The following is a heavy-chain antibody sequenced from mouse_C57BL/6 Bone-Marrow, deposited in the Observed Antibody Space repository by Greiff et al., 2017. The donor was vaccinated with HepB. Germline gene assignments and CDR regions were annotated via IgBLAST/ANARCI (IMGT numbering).Heavy chain of an antibody. D-gene: IGHD2-3*01. CDR3: ARDASSDDQVFAY. V-gene: IGHV7-1*01. CDR2: SRNKANDYTT. Sequence: EVKLVDSGGGLVQSGRSLRLSCATSGFTFSDFYMEWVRQAPGKGLEWIAASRNKANDYTTEYCASVKGLFIVARDTSQSILYLQMNYLRAEDTAIYYCARDASSDDQVFAYWGQGTLVTGSA. CDR1: GFTFSDFY. J-gene: IGHJ3*01.